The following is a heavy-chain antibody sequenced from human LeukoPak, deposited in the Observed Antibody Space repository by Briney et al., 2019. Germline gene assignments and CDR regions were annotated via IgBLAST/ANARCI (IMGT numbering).Heavy chain of an antibody. CDR3: ARASLVGATGNWFDP. V-gene: IGHV1-46*01. CDR2: INPSGGST. J-gene: IGHJ5*02. D-gene: IGHD1-26*01. CDR1: GYTFTSYY. Sequence: GASVKVSCKASGYTFTSYYMHWVRQAPGQGLEWMGIINPSGGSTSYAQKFQGRVTMTRDMSTSTVYMELSSLRSEDTAVYYCARASLVGATGNWFDPWGQGTLVTVSS.